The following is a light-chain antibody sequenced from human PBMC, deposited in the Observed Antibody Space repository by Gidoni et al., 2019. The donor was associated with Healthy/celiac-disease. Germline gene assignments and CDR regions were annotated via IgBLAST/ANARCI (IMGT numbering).Light chain of an antibody. CDR3: SSDTSSSPYV. CDR2: DVS. J-gene: IGLJ1*01. V-gene: IGLV2-14*03. Sequence: SALTQPASVSGSPGQSITISCTGTSSDVGGYNYVSWYQQHPGKAHKLMIYDVSNRPSGVSNRFSGSKSGNTASMTISGLQAEDEADYYCSSDTSSSPYVFGTGTKVTVL. CDR1: SSDVGGYNY.